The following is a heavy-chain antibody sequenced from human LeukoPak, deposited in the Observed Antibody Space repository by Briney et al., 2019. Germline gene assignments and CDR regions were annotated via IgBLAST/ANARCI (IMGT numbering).Heavy chain of an antibody. J-gene: IGHJ4*02. D-gene: IGHD3-10*01. V-gene: IGHV3-48*03. CDR3: ARDSSYYGSGSFSD. CDR2: ISSSGSTI. CDR1: GFTFSSYE. Sequence: GGSLRLSCAASGFTFSSYEMNWVRQAPGKGLEWVSYISSSGSTIYYADSVKGRFTISRDNAKNSLYLQMNSLRAEDTAVYYCARDSSYYGSGSFSDWGQGTLVTVSS.